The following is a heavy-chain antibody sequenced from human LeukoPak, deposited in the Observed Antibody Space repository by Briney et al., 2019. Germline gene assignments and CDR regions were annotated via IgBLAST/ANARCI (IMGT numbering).Heavy chain of an antibody. CDR2: IRNDETEK. J-gene: IGHJ6*04. CDR1: GFSFSDYG. V-gene: IGHV3-30*02. D-gene: IGHD2-8*01. Sequence: GGSLSLSCAASGFSFSDYGMHWVRQAPGKGLEWVAFIRNDETEKYYAESVKGRFTIPRDKSKNTLYLQMDSLSAEDTAVYYCAKDGPVCHVWGKGTTVTVSS. CDR3: AKDGPVCHV.